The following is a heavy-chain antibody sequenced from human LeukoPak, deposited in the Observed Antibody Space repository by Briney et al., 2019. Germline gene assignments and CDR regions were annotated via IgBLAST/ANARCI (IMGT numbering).Heavy chain of an antibody. J-gene: IGHJ4*02. CDR2: ISGSGANT. V-gene: IGHV3-23*01. D-gene: IGHD1-26*01. Sequence: PGGSLRLSCAASGFTFSSYAMSWVRQAPGKGLEWVSSISGSGANTYYADSVKGRFTISRDNSKNALYLQMNSLRAEDTAVYYCAKIGLGSYSEDWGQGTLVTVSS. CDR1: GFTFSSYA. CDR3: AKIGLGSYSED.